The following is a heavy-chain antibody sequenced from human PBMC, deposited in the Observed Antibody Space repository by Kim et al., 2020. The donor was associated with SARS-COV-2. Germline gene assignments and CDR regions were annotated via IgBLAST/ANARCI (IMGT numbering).Heavy chain of an antibody. CDR1: GGSISSYY. V-gene: IGHV4-59*01. J-gene: IGHJ6*02. CDR3: ARVPFYGSGSYARVDYYGMDV. CDR2: IYYSGST. Sequence: SETLSLTCTVSGGSISSYYWSWIRQPPGKGLEWIGYIYYSGSTNYNPSLKSRITISGDKSKNQFSLKLTSVTAADTAVYYCARVPFYGSGSYARVDYYGMDVWGPGTTVIVSS. D-gene: IGHD3-10*01.